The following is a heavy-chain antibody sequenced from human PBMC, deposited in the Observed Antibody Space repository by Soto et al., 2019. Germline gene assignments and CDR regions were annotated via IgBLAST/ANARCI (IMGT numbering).Heavy chain of an antibody. CDR3: AREGILGLFDAYDL. CDR2: ISTHNGNT. CDR1: VLTSSG. J-gene: IGHJ3*01. V-gene: IGHV1-18*04. D-gene: IGHD3-3*01. Sequence: DSVKDSSKASVLTSSGLSWVLQAPGQRLDWMGWISTHNGNTIYAQKFQGRVIMTMDTSTTTVYMELRSLRPDDTAVYLCAREGILGLFDAYDLWGQGTMVTVS.